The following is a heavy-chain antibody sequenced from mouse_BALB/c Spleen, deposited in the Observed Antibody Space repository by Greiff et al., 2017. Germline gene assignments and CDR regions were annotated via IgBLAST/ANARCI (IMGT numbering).Heavy chain of an antibody. CDR2: IDPSDSET. CDR1: GYSFTSYW. J-gene: IGHJ3*01. CDR3: ASDYYGSSYWFAY. Sequence: QVQLQQSGPQLVRPGASVKISCKASGYSFTSYWMHWVKQRPGQGLEWIGMIDPSDSETRLNQKFKDKATLTVDKSSSTAYMQLSSPTSEDSAVYYCASDYYGSSYWFAYWGQGTLVTVSA. D-gene: IGHD1-1*01. V-gene: IGHV1S126*01.